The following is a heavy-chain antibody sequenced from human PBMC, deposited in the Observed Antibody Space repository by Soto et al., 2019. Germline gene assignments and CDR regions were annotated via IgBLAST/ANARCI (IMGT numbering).Heavy chain of an antibody. J-gene: IGHJ6*02. D-gene: IGHD3-10*01. CDR3: VKRAFYGSGIPNYYGMDV. Sequence: GGSLRLSCAASGFTFSNYAMTWVRQAPGKGLERVSVISGTGGGTNNSDSAKGRFTTSRDNSKNTLYLQMNSLRAEDTALYYCVKRAFYGSGIPNYYGMDVWGQGTAVTVSS. V-gene: IGHV3-23*01. CDR2: ISGTGGGT. CDR1: GFTFSNYA.